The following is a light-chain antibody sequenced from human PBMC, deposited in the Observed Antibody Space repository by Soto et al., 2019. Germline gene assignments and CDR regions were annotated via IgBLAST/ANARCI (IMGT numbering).Light chain of an antibody. CDR1: QSVLYSSNNKNY. V-gene: IGKV4-1*01. CDR2: WAS. Sequence: DIVMTQSPDSLAVSLGERATINCKSSQSVLYSSNNKNYLAWYQQKPGXPPXLLIYWASTRESGVPDRFSGSGSGTDFTLTISSLQAEDVAVYYCQQYYSTPTFGQGTKVDIK. J-gene: IGKJ1*01. CDR3: QQYYSTPT.